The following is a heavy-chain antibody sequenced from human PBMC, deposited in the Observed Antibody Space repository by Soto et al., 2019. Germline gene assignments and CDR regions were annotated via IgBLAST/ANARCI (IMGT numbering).Heavy chain of an antibody. Sequence: EVQLLESGGGLVQPGGSLRLSCGVSGFTFNDFGMHWVRQAPGKGLKWLANIDGSGTTKKYPDPVRGGFTISRHNPNNSLVLPMNSLGSAVTVILYSVGGFGRLDFWGQGSLFSVSS. CDR2: IDGSGTTK. J-gene: IGHJ4*02. D-gene: IGHD3-10*01. V-gene: IGHV3-48*03. CDR3: VGGFGRLDF. CDR1: GFTFNDFG.